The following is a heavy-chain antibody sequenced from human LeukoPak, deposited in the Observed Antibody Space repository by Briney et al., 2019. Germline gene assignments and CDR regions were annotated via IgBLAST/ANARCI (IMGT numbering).Heavy chain of an antibody. J-gene: IGHJ4*02. V-gene: IGHV1-18*01. CDR1: NYTFTSYG. CDR3: ARQLRWDQYYFDY. Sequence: ASVKVSCKASNYTFTSYGISWVRQAPGQGLEWMAWINAYNGDTKYALNLQGRVTMTTDTSTSTAYMELRSLRSDDTAVYYCARQLRWDQYYFDYWGQGTLVTVSS. D-gene: IGHD4-23*01. CDR2: INAYNGDT.